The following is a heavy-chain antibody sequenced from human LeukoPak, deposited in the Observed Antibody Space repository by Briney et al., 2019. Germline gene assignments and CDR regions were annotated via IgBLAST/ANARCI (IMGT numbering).Heavy chain of an antibody. CDR3: AKGSHCGTDCNSIFDY. CDR2: ISGDGGST. D-gene: IGHD2-21*02. V-gene: IGHV3-43*02. CDR1: GFTFDDYA. J-gene: IGHJ4*02. Sequence: PGGSLRLSCAASGFTFDDYAMHWVRQAPGKGLEWVSLISGDGGSTYYADSVKGRLTIPRDNSKNSLYLQMNSLRAEDTAVYYWAKGSHCGTDCNSIFDYWGQGTLVTVSS.